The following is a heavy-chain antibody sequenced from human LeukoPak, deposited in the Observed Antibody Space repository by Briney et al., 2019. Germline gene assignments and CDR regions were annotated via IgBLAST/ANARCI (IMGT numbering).Heavy chain of an antibody. CDR2: INAGNGNT. V-gene: IGHV1-3*01. J-gene: IGHJ4*02. CDR3: ARDHEDVYGSGSYKL. CDR1: GYTFTSYA. Sequence: ASVKVSCKASGYTFTSYAMHWVRQAPGQRLEWMGWINAGNGNTKYSQKFQGRVTITRDTSASTAYMELRSLRSDDTAMYYCARDHEDVYGSGSYKLWGQGTRVTVSS. D-gene: IGHD3-10*01.